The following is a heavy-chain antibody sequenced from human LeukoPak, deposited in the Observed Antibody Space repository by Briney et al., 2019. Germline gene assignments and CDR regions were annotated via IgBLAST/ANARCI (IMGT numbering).Heavy chain of an antibody. CDR1: GFTFSSYS. D-gene: IGHD4-17*01. V-gene: IGHV3-21*01. CDR2: ISSSSSYI. J-gene: IGHJ4*02. CDR3: ARDPATVRGRGVGY. Sequence: PGGSLRLSCAASGFTFSSYSMNWVRQAPGKGLECVSSISSSSSYIYYADSVNGRFTISRDNAKNSLYLQMNSLRAEDTAVYYCARDPATVRGRGVGYWGQRTLVTVSS.